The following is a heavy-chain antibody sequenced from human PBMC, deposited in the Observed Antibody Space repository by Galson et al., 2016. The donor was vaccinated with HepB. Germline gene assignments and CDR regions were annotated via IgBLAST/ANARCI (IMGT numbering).Heavy chain of an antibody. V-gene: IGHV4-4*02. D-gene: IGHD1-26*01. CDR2: IFHAGGT. CDR3: VKGGSYRLDY. CDR1: GGSISSYNW. Sequence: SETLSLTCAVSGGSISSYNWWSRVRQPPGKGLEWIGEIFHAGGTNYNPSLESRVTISVDKSRNQFSLRLTSVTAADTAIYYCVKGGSYRLDYWGQGTLVTVSS. J-gene: IGHJ4*02.